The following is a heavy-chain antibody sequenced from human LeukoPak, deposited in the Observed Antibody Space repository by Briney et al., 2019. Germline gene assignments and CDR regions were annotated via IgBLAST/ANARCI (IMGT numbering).Heavy chain of an antibody. CDR2: IYYSGST. V-gene: IGHV4-39*07. Sequence: SETRSLTCTVSGGSISSSSYYWGWIRQPPGKGLEWIGSIYYSGSTYYNPSLKSRVTISVDTSKNQFSLKLSSVTAADTAVYYCASPNWNDDPGNFDYWGQGTLVTVSS. J-gene: IGHJ4*02. CDR3: ASPNWNDDPGNFDY. D-gene: IGHD1-1*01. CDR1: GGSISSSSYY.